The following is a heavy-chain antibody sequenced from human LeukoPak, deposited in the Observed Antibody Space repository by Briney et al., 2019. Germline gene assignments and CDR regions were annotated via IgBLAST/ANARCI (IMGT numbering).Heavy chain of an antibody. CDR2: ISSSSSYI. D-gene: IGHD3-22*01. V-gene: IGHV3-21*01. J-gene: IGHJ3*02. CDR3: ARGADITMIVGDAFDI. Sequence: GGSLRLSCAASGFTFSSYSMNWVRQAPGKGLEWVSSISSSSSYIYYADPVKGRFTISRDNAKNSLYLQMNSLRAEDTAVYYCARGADITMIVGDAFDIWGQGTMVTVSS. CDR1: GFTFSSYS.